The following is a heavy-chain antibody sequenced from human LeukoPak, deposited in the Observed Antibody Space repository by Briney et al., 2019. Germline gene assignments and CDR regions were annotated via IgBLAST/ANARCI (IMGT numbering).Heavy chain of an antibody. CDR3: AREDWKGPFDI. CDR2: IYSGGST. CDR1: EFTVSSNY. J-gene: IGHJ3*02. Sequence: GGSLRLSCAASEFTVSSNYMSWVRQAPGKGLEWVSVIYSGGSTYYADSVKGRFTISRDNSKNTLYLQMNSLRAEDTAVYYCAREDWKGPFDIWGQGTMVTVSS. V-gene: IGHV3-66*02. D-gene: IGHD1-1*01.